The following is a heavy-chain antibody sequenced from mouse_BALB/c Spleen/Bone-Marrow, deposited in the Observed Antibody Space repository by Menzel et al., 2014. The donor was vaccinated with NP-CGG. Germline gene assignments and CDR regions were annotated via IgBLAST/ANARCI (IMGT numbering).Heavy chain of an antibody. CDR2: IYPGNSNT. Sequence: DVQLQESGTVLARPGASVKMSCKASGYSFTSYWMHWVKQRPGQGLEWIGAIYPGNSNTNYNQKFKGKAKLTAVTSASTAYMEFSSLTNEDSAVYYCTVSLTLYYFDYWGQGTTLTVSS. J-gene: IGHJ2*01. CDR1: GYSFTSYW. D-gene: IGHD5-1*01. V-gene: IGHV1-5*01. CDR3: TVSLTLYYFDY.